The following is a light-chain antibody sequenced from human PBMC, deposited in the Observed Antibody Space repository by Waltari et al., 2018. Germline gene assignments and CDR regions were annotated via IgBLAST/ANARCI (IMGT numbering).Light chain of an antibody. CDR1: QGIRNS. CDR2: GAS. Sequence: DIQMTQSPSSLSAFVGDRVTISCRASQGIRNSVDWFQQKPGKAPKALMYGASTLHSGVPSRFRGSGFGTDCTLTISGLQPEDFATYYCLQYDSYPRTFGQGTKVEIK. CDR3: LQYDSYPRT. V-gene: IGKV1-16*01. J-gene: IGKJ1*01.